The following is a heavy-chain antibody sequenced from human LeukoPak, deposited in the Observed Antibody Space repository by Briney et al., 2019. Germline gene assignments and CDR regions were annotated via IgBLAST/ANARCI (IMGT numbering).Heavy chain of an antibody. CDR2: ISGSGGST. CDR3: AKGTGIAAAGPDLAWDY. J-gene: IGHJ4*02. Sequence: GDSLRLSCAASGFTFSSYAMSWVRQAPGKGLEWVSAISGSGGSTYYADSVKGRFTISRDNSKNTLYLQMNSLRAEDTAVYYCAKGTGIAAAGPDLAWDYWGQGTLVTVSS. D-gene: IGHD6-13*01. V-gene: IGHV3-23*01. CDR1: GFTFSSYA.